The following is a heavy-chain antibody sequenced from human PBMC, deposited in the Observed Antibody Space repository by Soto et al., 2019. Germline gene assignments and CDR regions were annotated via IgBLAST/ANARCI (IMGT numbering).Heavy chain of an antibody. CDR3: ARVGATTRHYYGMDV. CDR1: GYTFTSYG. D-gene: IGHD1-26*01. V-gene: IGHV1-18*01. CDR2: ISAYNGNT. J-gene: IGHJ6*02. Sequence: ASVKVSCKASGYTFTSYGISWVRQAPGQGLEWMGWISAYNGNTNYVQKLQGRVTMTTDTSTSTAYMELRSLRSDDTAVYYCARVGATTRHYYGMDVWGQGTTVTVS.